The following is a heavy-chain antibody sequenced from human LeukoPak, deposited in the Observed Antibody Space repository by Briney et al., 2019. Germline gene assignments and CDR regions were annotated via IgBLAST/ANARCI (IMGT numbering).Heavy chain of an antibody. CDR1: GYTFTGYY. Sequence: GASVKVSCKASGYTFTGYYMHWVRQAPGQGLEWMGWINPNSGGTNYAQKFQGWVTMTRDTSISTAYMELSRLRSDDTAVYYCARGRGEYQLLRVSFPYKKYFDYWGQGTLVTVSS. J-gene: IGHJ4*02. CDR3: ARGRGEYQLLRVSFPYKKYFDY. D-gene: IGHD2-2*01. CDR2: INPNSGGT. V-gene: IGHV1-2*04.